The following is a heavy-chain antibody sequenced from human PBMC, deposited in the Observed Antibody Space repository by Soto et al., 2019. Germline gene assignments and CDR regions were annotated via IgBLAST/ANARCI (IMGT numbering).Heavy chain of an antibody. CDR3: VRATAARQRDYSYLYYLHI. V-gene: IGHV1-46*03. Sequence: QVQLVQSGAEVKKPGASVKVSCKASGYTFINYYIHWVRQAPGQGLEWMGVINPNGGSTGYAQKFQGRVTLTRDTSTSTVYVELSSLRSDDTAVYFCVRATAARQRDYSYLYYLHIWGKGTTVTVSS. CDR1: GYTFINYY. J-gene: IGHJ6*03. D-gene: IGHD6-6*01. CDR2: INPNGGST.